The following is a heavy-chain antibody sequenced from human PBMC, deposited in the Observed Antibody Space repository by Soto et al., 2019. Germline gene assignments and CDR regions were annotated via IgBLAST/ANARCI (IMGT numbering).Heavy chain of an antibody. CDR1: GFTFSNYG. V-gene: IGHV3-21*01. CDR3: ARDCSSTSCYGGHFDY. D-gene: IGHD2-2*01. J-gene: IGHJ4*02. Sequence: EVQLVESGGGLVKPGGSLRLSCAASGFTFSNYGMNWFRQAPGKGLEWVSSISSSGNYMYYADSVKGRFTISRDNAKNSLYLQMTSLRAEDTAVYYCARDCSSTSCYGGHFDYWGQGTLVTVSS. CDR2: ISSSGNYM.